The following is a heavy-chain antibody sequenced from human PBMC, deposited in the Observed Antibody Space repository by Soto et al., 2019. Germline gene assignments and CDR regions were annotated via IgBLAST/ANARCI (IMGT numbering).Heavy chain of an antibody. CDR3: ARVGYTTNWNYVDDFYYYGMDV. CDR2: INPNSGGT. J-gene: IGHJ6*02. D-gene: IGHD1-7*01. CDR1: GYTFTGYY. V-gene: IGHV1-2*02. Sequence: ASVKVSCKASGYTFTGYYMHWVRQAPGQGLEWMGWINPNSGGTNYAQKFQGRVTMTRDTSISTAYMELSRLRSEATAVYYCARVGYTTNWNYVDDFYYYGMDVWGQGTPVTVSS.